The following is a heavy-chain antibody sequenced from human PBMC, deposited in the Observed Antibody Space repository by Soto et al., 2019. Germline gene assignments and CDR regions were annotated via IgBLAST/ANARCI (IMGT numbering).Heavy chain of an antibody. V-gene: IGHV4-34*01. CDR3: ARAGTATFDY. J-gene: IGHJ4*02. D-gene: IGHD1-1*01. Sequence: SETLSLTCAVYGGSFSGYYWSWIRQPPGKGLEWIGEINHSGSTNYNPSLKSRVTISVDTSKNQFSLKLSSVTAADTAVYYCARAGTATFDYWGQGTLVTVSS. CDR2: INHSGST. CDR1: GGSFSGYY.